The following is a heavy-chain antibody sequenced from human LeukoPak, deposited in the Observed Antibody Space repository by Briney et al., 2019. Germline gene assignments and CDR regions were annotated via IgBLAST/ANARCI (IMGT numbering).Heavy chain of an antibody. CDR3: ASRTYSYGLSP. J-gene: IGHJ5*02. D-gene: IGHD2-15*01. CDR1: GYTFTTYA. CDR2: INTAVGNP. V-gene: IGHV7-4-1*02. Sequence: ASVKVSRKASGYTFTTYAMNWVRQAPGQGLEWMGYINTAVGNPTYAQDFTGRFLFSVDTSVSTAYLQITNLTAEDTALYYCASRTYSYGLSPWGQGTLVTVS.